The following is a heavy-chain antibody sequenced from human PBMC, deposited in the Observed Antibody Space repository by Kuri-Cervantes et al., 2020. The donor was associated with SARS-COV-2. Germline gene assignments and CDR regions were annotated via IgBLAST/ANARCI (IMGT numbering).Heavy chain of an antibody. CDR2: IYTSGST. Sequence: SETLSLTCTVSGGSISSGSYYWSWIRQPAGKGLEWIGRIYTSGSTNYNPSLKSRVTISVDTSKNQFSLKLSSVTAADTAVYYCARQGGWSRDWFDPWGQGTLVTVSS. J-gene: IGHJ5*02. CDR3: ARQGGWSRDWFDP. CDR1: GGSISSGSYY. D-gene: IGHD6-19*01. V-gene: IGHV4-61*02.